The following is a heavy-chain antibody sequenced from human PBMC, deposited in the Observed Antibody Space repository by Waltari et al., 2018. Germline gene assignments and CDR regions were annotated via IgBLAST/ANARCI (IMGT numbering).Heavy chain of an antibody. CDR3: ARVLGYCSGGICPPAGY. Sequence: EVQLVESGGGLVQPGGSLRLSCAASGFTFSNYWMHWVRQAPGKGLVWVSLMDTEGSITYADSVKGRFTISRDNAKNTLHLQMNSLRVEDTAVYYCARVLGYCSGGICPPAGYWGQGTLVTVSS. CDR1: GFTFSNYW. D-gene: IGHD2-15*01. V-gene: IGHV3-74*03. CDR2: MDTEGSI. J-gene: IGHJ4*02.